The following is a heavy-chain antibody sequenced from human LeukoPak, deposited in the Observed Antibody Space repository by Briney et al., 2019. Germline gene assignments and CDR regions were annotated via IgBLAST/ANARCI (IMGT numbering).Heavy chain of an antibody. V-gene: IGHV3-7*01. CDR3: QFGSGSYYNIPDNWFDP. CDR1: GFTFSSYW. CDR2: IKQDGSEK. Sequence: GGSLRLSCAASGFTFSSYWMSWVRQAPGKGLEWVANIKQDGSEKYYVDSVKGRFTISRDNAKKSLYLQMNSLRAEDTAVYYCQFGSGSYYNIPDNWFDPWGQGTLVTVSS. D-gene: IGHD3-10*01. J-gene: IGHJ5*02.